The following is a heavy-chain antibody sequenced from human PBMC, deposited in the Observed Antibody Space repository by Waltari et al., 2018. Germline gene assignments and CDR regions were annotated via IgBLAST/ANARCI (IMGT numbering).Heavy chain of an antibody. CDR2: MNPNRCNT. Sequence: QVQLVQSGAEVKKPGASVKVSCKASGYTFTSYDINWVRKATGQGRGWMGWMNPNRCNTGNAQKFQGIVTITRNTSISTAYMELSSLRSEDTAVYYCARGRVQGERVRNYYYYGMDVWGQGTTVTVSS. J-gene: IGHJ6*02. D-gene: IGHD3-10*01. V-gene: IGHV1-8*03. CDR3: ARGRVQGERVRNYYYYGMDV. CDR1: GYTFTSYD.